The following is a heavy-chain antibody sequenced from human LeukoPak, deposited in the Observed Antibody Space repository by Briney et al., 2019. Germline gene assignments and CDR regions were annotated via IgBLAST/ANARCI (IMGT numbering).Heavy chain of an antibody. Sequence: GGSLRLSCAASGFTFSSYGMHWVRQAPGKGLEWVAFIRYDGSNKYYADSVKGRFTISRDNSKNTLYLQMNSLRAEDTAVYYCAKGGGSGSKYYFDYWGQGTLVTVSS. CDR2: IRYDGSNK. J-gene: IGHJ4*02. V-gene: IGHV3-30*02. CDR3: AKGGGSGSKYYFDY. CDR1: GFTFSSYG. D-gene: IGHD3-10*01.